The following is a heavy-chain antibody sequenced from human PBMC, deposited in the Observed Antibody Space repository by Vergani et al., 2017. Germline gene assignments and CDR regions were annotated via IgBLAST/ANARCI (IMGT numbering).Heavy chain of an antibody. V-gene: IGHV3-33*01. Sequence: QVQLVESGGGVVQPGRSLRLSCAASGFTFSSYGMHWVRQAPGKGLEWVAVIWYDGSNKYYADSVKGRFTISRDNSKNTLYLQMNSLRAEDTAVYYCARDLFYYDSSGYYSGFFDYWGQGTLVTVSS. J-gene: IGHJ4*02. CDR3: ARDLFYYDSSGYYSGFFDY. D-gene: IGHD3-22*01. CDR1: GFTFSSYG. CDR2: IWYDGSNK.